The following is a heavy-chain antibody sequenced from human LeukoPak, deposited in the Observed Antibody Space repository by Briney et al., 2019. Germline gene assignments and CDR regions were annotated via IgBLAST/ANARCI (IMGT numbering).Heavy chain of an antibody. D-gene: IGHD3-16*02. Sequence: SETLSLTCTVSGGSISSSNYYWGWIRQPPGKGLEWIGSIYSSGSTYYNPSLRSRVTISVDTSKNQFSLKLSSVTAADTAVYYCARSDIWGSYRFLDYWGQGALVTVSS. CDR3: ARSDIWGSYRFLDY. V-gene: IGHV4-39*07. CDR2: IYSSGST. CDR1: GGSISSSNYY. J-gene: IGHJ4*02.